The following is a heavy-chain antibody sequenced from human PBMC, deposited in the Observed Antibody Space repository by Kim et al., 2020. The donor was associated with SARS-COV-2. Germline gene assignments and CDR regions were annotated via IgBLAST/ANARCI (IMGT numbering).Heavy chain of an antibody. V-gene: IGHV4-34*01. J-gene: IGHJ1*01. D-gene: IGHD6-13*01. Sequence: YNPSLKSRVTISVATSKNQFSLRLSSVTAADTAVYYCARSAAWYLYFQHWGQGTLVTVSS. CDR3: ARSAAWYLYFQH.